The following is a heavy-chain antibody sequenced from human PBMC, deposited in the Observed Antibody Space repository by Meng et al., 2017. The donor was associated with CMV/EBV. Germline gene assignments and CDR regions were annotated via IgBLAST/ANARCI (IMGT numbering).Heavy chain of an antibody. CDR2: INHSGST. V-gene: IGHV4-34*01. CDR3: ARGVGGWFDP. D-gene: IGHD1-26*01. Sequence: QPKPWCAGLLTPSQTLSLTCAVYGGPFSGYYWSWIRQPPGKRLEWIGEINHSGSTNYNPSLKSRVTISVDTSKNQFSLKLSSVTAADTAVYYCARGVGGWFDPWGQGTLVTVAS. J-gene: IGHJ5*02. CDR1: GGPFSGYY.